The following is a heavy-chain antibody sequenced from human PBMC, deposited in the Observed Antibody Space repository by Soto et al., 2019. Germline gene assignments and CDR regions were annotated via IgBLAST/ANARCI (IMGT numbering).Heavy chain of an antibody. J-gene: IGHJ1*01. D-gene: IGHD1-7*01. CDR1: GAYISDFS. V-gene: IGHV4-4*07. CDR2: ITINGNT. Sequence: SETLSLTCRVSGAYISDFSWSWIRQPAGRGLEWIGRITINGNTQKNPSFKSRVTMSIDTSRNHFSLNPQSATAADTALYYCARETGENWTYEAHWGPGTLVTVSS. CDR3: ARETGENWTYEAH.